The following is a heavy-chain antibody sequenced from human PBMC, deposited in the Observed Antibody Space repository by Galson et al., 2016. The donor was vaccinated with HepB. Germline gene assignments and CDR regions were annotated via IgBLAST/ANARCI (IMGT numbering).Heavy chain of an antibody. D-gene: IGHD2-15*01. Sequence: SLRLSCAASGFTITNLWMNWVRQAPGKGLEWVANIQQDGSRENYVDSVKGRFTISRDNAKNLLFLQMNSLRVEDTAVYYCLADTYDFDRWGQGTMVSVSS. CDR2: IQQDGSRE. CDR3: LADTYDFDR. V-gene: IGHV3-7*01. J-gene: IGHJ3*01. CDR1: GFTITNLW.